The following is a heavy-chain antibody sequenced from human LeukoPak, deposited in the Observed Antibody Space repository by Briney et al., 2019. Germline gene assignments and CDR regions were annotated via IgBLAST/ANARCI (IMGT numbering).Heavy chain of an antibody. Sequence: TGGSLRLSCAASGFTFSSYGMHWVRQAPGKGLEWVAFIRYDGSNKYYADSVKGRFTISRDNSKNTLYLQVNSLRAEDTAVYYCAKGANYYGSGRGLSYYFDYWGQGMLVTVSS. D-gene: IGHD3-10*01. CDR1: GFTFSSYG. J-gene: IGHJ4*02. CDR3: AKGANYYGSGRGLSYYFDY. V-gene: IGHV3-30*02. CDR2: IRYDGSNK.